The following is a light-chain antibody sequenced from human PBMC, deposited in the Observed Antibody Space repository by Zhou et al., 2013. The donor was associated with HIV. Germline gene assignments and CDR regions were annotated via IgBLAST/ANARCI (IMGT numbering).Light chain of an antibody. Sequence: EIVMTQSPDTLSVSPGERATLSCRASQSVATNLAWYQQRLGQAPRLLIYGASTRATGIPARFSGSWAWTDFTLTISSMQSEDFAVYYCQQYHKRPPAPTF. J-gene: IGKJ2*01. CDR2: GAS. V-gene: IGKV3-15*01. CDR1: QSVATN. CDR3: QQYHKRPPAPT.